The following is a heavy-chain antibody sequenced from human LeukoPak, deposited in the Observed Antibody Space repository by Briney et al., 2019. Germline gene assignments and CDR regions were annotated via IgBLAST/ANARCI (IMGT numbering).Heavy chain of an antibody. CDR2: IKSKTDGGAA. Sequence: GGSLRLSCAVSEFPFTRAWMTWVRQAPGKGLEWVGRIKSKTDGGAAEYAALVKGRFTISRDDSKSTLFLQMSSLKDEDTAVYYCTDLGDFRVGWGPGTLVTVSS. CDR3: TDLGDFRVG. CDR1: EFPFTRAW. V-gene: IGHV3-15*01. J-gene: IGHJ4*02. D-gene: IGHD3-10*01.